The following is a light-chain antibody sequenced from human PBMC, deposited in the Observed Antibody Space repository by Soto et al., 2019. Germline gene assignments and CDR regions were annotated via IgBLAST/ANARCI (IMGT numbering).Light chain of an antibody. CDR3: QQLYIFPLT. V-gene: IGKV1-5*01. CDR1: QSVRNW. J-gene: IGKJ5*01. CDR2: DSS. Sequence: DIQMTQSPSTLFASVGDRVTITCRASQSVRNWLAWYQQKPGRAPQLLIYDSSTLQSGVPSRFSGGESGTEYTLTISSLQPEDSATYYCQQLYIFPLTFGQGTRLENK.